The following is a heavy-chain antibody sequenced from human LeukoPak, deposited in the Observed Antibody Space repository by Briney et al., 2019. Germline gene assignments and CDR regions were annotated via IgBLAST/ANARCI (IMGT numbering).Heavy chain of an antibody. J-gene: IGHJ4*02. CDR2: ISAYNGNT. D-gene: IGHD3-22*01. V-gene: IGHV1-18*01. CDR3: ARDQGGYYNDY. CDR1: GYTFNNYA. Sequence: ASVKVSCKASGYTFNNYAMNWVRQAPGQGLEWMGWISAYNGNTNYAQKLQGRVTMTTDTSTSTAYMELRSLRSDDTAVYYCARDQGGYYNDYWGQGTLVTVSS.